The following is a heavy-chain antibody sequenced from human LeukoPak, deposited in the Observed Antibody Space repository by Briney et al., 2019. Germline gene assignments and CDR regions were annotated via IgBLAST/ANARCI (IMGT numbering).Heavy chain of an antibody. V-gene: IGHV1-69*05. Sequence: SVTVSCTSSGGTFSSYAISWVRQAPGQGLEWMGGIIPIFGTANYAQKFQSRVTITTDESTSTAYMELSSLRSEDTAVYYCARGRFSGYCSSTSCFDAFDIWGQGTMVTVSS. D-gene: IGHD2-2*01. CDR2: IIPIFGTA. J-gene: IGHJ3*02. CDR1: GGTFSSYA. CDR3: ARGRFSGYCSSTSCFDAFDI.